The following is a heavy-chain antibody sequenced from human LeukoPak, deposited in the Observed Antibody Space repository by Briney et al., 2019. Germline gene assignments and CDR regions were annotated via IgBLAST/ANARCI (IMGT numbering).Heavy chain of an antibody. J-gene: IGHJ5*02. CDR1: YY. CDR2: IYYSGST. D-gene: IGHD3-3*01. V-gene: IGHV4-39*01. CDR3: ARHRYDFWSGYNWFDP. Sequence: YYMSWIRQPPGKGLEWIGSIYYSGSTYYNPSLKSRVTISVDTSKNQFSLKLSSVTAADTAVYYCARHRYDFWSGYNWFDPWGQGTLVTVSS.